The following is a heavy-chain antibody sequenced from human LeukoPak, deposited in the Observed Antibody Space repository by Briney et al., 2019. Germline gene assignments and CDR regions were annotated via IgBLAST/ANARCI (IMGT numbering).Heavy chain of an antibody. CDR2: IYYSGST. CDR3: ARGLTACSGGSCYLNWFDP. D-gene: IGHD2-15*01. Sequence: SETLSLTCAVCGGSISGYYWGWIRQPPGKGLEWIGYIYYSGSTNYNPSLKSRVTISVDTSKNQFSLKLSSVTAADTAVYYCARGLTACSGGSCYLNWFDPWGQGTLVTVSS. V-gene: IGHV4-59*01. CDR1: GGSISGYY. J-gene: IGHJ5*02.